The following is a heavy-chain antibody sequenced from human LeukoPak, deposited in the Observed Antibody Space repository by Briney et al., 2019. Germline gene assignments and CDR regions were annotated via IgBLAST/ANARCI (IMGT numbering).Heavy chain of an antibody. J-gene: IGHJ5*02. CDR2: IYYSGST. D-gene: IGHD6-19*01. CDR3: ARDPFSIAVAENWFDP. CDR1: GGSISSSSYY. V-gene: IGHV4-39*07. Sequence: SETLSLTCTVSGGSISSSSYYWGWIRQPPGKGLEWIGSIYYSGSTYYNPSLKSRVTISVDTSKNQFSLKLSSVTAADTAVYYCARDPFSIAVAENWFDPWGQGTLVTVSS.